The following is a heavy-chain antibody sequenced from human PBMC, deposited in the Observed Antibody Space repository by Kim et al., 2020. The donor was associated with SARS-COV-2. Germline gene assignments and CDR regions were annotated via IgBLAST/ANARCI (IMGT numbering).Heavy chain of an antibody. D-gene: IGHD4-17*01. Sequence: ADSGEGSFTISRDNSKNTLKLQMTSLEAEDTAVYYCAKKVPDYGDYYFDYWGQGTLVTVSS. CDR3: AKKVPDYGDYYFDY. J-gene: IGHJ4*02. V-gene: IGHV3-23*03.